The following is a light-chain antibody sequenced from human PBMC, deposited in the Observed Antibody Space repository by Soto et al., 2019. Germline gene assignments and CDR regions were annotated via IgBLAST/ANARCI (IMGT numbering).Light chain of an antibody. Sequence: DTVLTQFPATLSLSPGERATLSCRASQSVGGNYLAWYQQKSGQPPRLLVFGVSTRASGIPDRFSGSGSGTEFTLTISSLEPEDFAVYYCQLTAGLRKWSFGQGTKVEIK. CDR3: QLTAGLRKWS. V-gene: IGKV3-20*01. CDR1: QSVGGNY. J-gene: IGKJ1*01. CDR2: GVS.